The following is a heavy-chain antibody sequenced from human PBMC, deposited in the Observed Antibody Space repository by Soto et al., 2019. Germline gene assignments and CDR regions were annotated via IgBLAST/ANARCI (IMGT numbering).Heavy chain of an antibody. Sequence: SETLSLTCTVSGGSISSYYWSWIRQPPGKGLEWIGYIYYSGSTNYNPSLKSRVTISVDTSKNQFSLKLSSVTAADTAVYYCARHEGIAVAFTFAYWGQGTLVTVSS. CDR1: GGSISSYY. CDR2: IYYSGST. J-gene: IGHJ4*02. CDR3: ARHEGIAVAFTFAY. D-gene: IGHD6-19*01. V-gene: IGHV4-59*08.